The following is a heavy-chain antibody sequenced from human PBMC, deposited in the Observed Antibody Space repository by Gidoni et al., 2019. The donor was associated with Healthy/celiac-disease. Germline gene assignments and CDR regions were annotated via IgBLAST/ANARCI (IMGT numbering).Heavy chain of an antibody. V-gene: IGHV3-21*01. D-gene: IGHD1-26*01. CDR3: ARDRGRSGSLPVAFDI. CDR1: GFTFRSYS. J-gene: IGHJ3*02. CDR2: ISSSSSYI. Sequence: EVQLVESGGGLVTPGGSLRLSCSASGFTFRSYSSNWVRQAPGKGLEWVSSISSSSSYIYYADSVKGRFTISRDNAKNSLYLQMNSLRAEDTSVYYCARDRGRSGSLPVAFDIWGQGTMVTVSS.